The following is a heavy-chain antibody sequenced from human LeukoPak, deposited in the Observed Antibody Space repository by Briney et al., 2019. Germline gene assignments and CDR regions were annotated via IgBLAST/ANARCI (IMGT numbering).Heavy chain of an antibody. CDR2: MYPGYSDT. V-gene: IGHV5-51*01. CDR1: GYSFTSYW. D-gene: IGHD3-22*01. J-gene: IGHJ4*02. Sequence: GESLNISCQGSGYSFTSYWIGWVRQMPGKGLGWMGIMYPGYSDTTSSPSFQGQVTSSADKSISTAYLQWSSLKASDTAMYYCARSNYYYDSSGYYNHFDYWGQGNLVTVSS. CDR3: ARSNYYYDSSGYYNHFDY.